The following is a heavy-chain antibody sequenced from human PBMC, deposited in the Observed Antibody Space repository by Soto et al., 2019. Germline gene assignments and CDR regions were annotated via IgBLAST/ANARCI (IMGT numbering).Heavy chain of an antibody. Sequence: PGGSLRLSCASSLFIVSDNYMSWVRQAPGKGLEWVSLIYSGGGTDYAESVKGRFTISRDNSKNTLYRQMNSLKAEDTVIHYCATGMTAAALWGQGPVVTVAS. CDR2: IYSGGGT. CDR1: LFIVSDNY. V-gene: IGHV3-53*01. J-gene: IGHJ4*02. D-gene: IGHD2-21*02. CDR3: ATGMTAAAL.